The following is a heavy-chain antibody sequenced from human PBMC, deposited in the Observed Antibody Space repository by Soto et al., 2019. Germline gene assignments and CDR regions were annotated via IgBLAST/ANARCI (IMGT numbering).Heavy chain of an antibody. Sequence: GGSLRLSCAASGYTFSSRWMPWARQATGKGLVWVSRINSDGTTITYADSVKGRFTISRDNAKNTLYLQMNSLRAEDTAVYYCARGTQTTVTTRLFDCWGQGTLVTVSS. CDR1: GYTFSSRW. V-gene: IGHV3-74*01. CDR3: ARGTQTTVTTRLFDC. CDR2: INSDGTTI. D-gene: IGHD4-17*01. J-gene: IGHJ4*02.